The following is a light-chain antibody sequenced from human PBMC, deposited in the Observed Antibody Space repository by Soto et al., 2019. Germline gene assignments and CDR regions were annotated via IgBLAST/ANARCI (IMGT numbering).Light chain of an antibody. Sequence: EIVLTQSPATLSLSPGERATLSCRASQSVSSYLTWYQQKPGQAPRLLISDASNRATGIPARFSGSGSGTDFTLTISRLEPEDFAVYYCHQYGSSPGTFGQGTKVDIK. CDR3: HQYGSSPGT. CDR1: QSVSSY. J-gene: IGKJ1*01. V-gene: IGKV3-20*01. CDR2: DAS.